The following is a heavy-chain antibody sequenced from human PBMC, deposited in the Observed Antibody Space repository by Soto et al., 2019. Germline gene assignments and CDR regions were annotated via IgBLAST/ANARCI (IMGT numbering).Heavy chain of an antibody. V-gene: IGHV1-8*01. CDR3: ARVTRARDDAFDI. Sequence: QVQLVQSGAEVTKPGASVKVSCKSSGYTFTSYDINWVRQATGQGLEWMGWMNPNSGNTGYAQKFQGRVTMTRNTSISTAYMELSSLRSEDSAVYYGARVTRARDDAFDIWGQGTMVTVSS. CDR2: MNPNSGNT. CDR1: GYTFTSYD. J-gene: IGHJ3*02.